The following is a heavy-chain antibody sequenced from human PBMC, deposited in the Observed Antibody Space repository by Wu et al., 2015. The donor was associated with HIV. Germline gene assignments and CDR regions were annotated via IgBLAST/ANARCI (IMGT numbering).Heavy chain of an antibody. CDR2: IIPTFGTA. Sequence: QVQLVQSGADVKRPGSSVRVSCKTYGDTLTNQAYNWVRQAPGQGLEWMGEIIPTFGTARYAQKFQGRVTITADESTSTAYMELRSLRSEDTAVYYCARMYSSSSGYYYYYMDVWGKGTTVTVSS. J-gene: IGHJ6*03. V-gene: IGHV1-69*12. CDR3: ARMYSSSSGYYYYYMDV. CDR1: GDTLTNQA. D-gene: IGHD6-6*01.